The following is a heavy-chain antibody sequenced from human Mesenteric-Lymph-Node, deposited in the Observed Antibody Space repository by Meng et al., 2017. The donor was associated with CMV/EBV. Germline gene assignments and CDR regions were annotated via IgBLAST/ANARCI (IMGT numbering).Heavy chain of an antibody. CDR1: GGSISRGDFY. D-gene: IGHD5-18*01. Sequence: SETLSLTCAVSGGSISRGDFYWSWIRQPPGKGLQWIGYISYSGSTDYNPSLKSRVTISVDTSKNQFSLKLSSVTAADTAVYYCARDTVYSYGPDDDYGMDVWGQGTTVTVSS. CDR2: ISYSGST. J-gene: IGHJ6*02. V-gene: IGHV4-30-4*08. CDR3: ARDTVYSYGPDDDYGMDV.